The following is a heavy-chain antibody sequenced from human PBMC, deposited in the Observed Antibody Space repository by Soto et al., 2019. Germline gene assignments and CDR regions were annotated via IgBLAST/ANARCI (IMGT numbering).Heavy chain of an antibody. V-gene: IGHV3-23*01. D-gene: IGHD2-2*01. J-gene: IGHJ6*02. CDR3: AKDPPWTVGPLAMDV. CDR1: GFTFSTHA. CDR2: FSGSGGNI. Sequence: PGGSLRFSCVASGFTFSTHAMSWVRQVPGKGLEWVSTFSGSGGNIYYGESVKGRITIPRDDPKNTLYLDMNSLRVEDTAVYYCAKDPPWTVGPLAMDVWGQETTVTVSS.